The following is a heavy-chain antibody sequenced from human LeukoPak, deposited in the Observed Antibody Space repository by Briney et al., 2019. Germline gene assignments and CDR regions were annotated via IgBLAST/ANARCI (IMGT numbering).Heavy chain of an antibody. CDR3: ARDMVEATTRGIDY. J-gene: IGHJ4*02. D-gene: IGHD5-12*01. CDR1: GFTFSSYG. CDR2: IWYDGSNK. Sequence: GGSLRLSCAASGFTFSSYGMHWVRQAPGKGLEWVAVIWYDGSNKYYADSVKGRFTISRDNSKNTLYLQMNSLRAEDTGVYYCARDMVEATTRGIDYWGQGTLVTVSS. V-gene: IGHV3-33*01.